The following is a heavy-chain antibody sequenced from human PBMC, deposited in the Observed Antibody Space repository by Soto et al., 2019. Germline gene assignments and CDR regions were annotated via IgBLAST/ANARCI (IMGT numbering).Heavy chain of an antibody. CDR2: ISGSGGST. CDR3: VVVPAALPLADAFAF. V-gene: IGHV3-23*01. D-gene: IGHD2-2*01. J-gene: IGHJ3*01. Sequence: GGSRRLSCGGSGFTFSRYAMSLGRQVPGKGMEWVSAISGSGGSTYYADSVKGRFTISSDNSKNTLYLQMNSQKAEDTAVYYDVVVPAALPLADAFAFRGKGTM. CDR1: GFTFSRYA.